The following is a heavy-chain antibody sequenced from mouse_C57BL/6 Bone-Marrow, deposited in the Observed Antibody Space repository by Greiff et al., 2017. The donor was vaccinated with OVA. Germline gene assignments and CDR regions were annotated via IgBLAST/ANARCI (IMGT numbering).Heavy chain of an antibody. CDR3: ARSLYPGWFAY. CDR2: IYPGSGST. J-gene: IGHJ3*01. CDR1: GYTFTSYW. Sequence: QVHVKQPGAELVKPGASVKMSCKASGYTFTSYWITWVKQRPGQGLEWIGDIYPGSGSTNYNEKFKSKATLTVDTSSSTAYMQLSSLTSEDSAVYYCARSLYPGWFAYWGQGTLVTVSA. V-gene: IGHV1-55*01. D-gene: IGHD6-2*01.